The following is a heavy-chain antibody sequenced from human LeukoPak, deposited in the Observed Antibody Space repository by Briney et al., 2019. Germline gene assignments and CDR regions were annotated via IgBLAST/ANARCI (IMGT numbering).Heavy chain of an antibody. J-gene: IGHJ3*02. CDR2: IGWDDDK. V-gene: IGHV2-70*04. Sequence: SGPTLVXPTQTLTLTCTFSGFSLSTSGMRVSWIRQPPGKALEWLARIGWDDDKFYSTSLKTRLTIANVTSKNQMVLTMTNMDPVDTATYYCARAIRYDSSRGAFDIWGQGTMVTVSS. D-gene: IGHD3-22*01. CDR1: GFSLSTSGMR. CDR3: ARAIRYDSSRGAFDI.